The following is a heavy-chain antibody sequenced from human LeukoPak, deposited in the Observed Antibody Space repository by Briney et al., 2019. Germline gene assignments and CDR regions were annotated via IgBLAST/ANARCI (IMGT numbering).Heavy chain of an antibody. Sequence: GGSLRLSCAASGFTFSIHGMHWVRQAPGKGLEWVAVISYDGSNKYYADSVKGRFTISRDNSKNTLYLQMNSLRAEDTALYYCAKDILGIVGATMGFDYWGQGTLVTVSS. V-gene: IGHV3-30*18. CDR2: ISYDGSNK. CDR3: AKDILGIVGATMGFDY. J-gene: IGHJ4*02. D-gene: IGHD1-26*01. CDR1: GFTFSIHG.